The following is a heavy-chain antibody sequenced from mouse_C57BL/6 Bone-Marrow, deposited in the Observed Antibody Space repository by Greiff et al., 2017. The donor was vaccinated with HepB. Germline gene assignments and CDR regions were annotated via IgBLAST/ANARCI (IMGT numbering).Heavy chain of an antibody. J-gene: IGHJ2*01. D-gene: IGHD1-1*01. V-gene: IGHV5-15*01. Sequence: EVKVVESGGGLVQPGGSLKLSCAASGFTFSDYGMAWVRQAPRKGPEWVAFISNLAYSIYYADTVTGRFTISRENAKNTLYLEMSSLRSEDTAMYYCARHWGYYGNGGYFDYWGQGTTLTVSS. CDR3: ARHWGYYGNGGYFDY. CDR1: GFTFSDYG. CDR2: ISNLAYSI.